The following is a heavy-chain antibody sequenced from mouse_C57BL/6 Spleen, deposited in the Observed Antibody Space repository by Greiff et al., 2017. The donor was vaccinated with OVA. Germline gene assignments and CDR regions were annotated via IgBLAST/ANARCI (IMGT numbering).Heavy chain of an antibody. Sequence: DVKLVESGGGLVKPGGSLKLSCAASGFTFSDYGMHWVRQAPEKGLEWVAYISSGSSTIYYADTVKGRFTISRDNAKNTLFLQMTSLRSEDTAMYYCANYYGSSYGAMDYWGQGTSVTVSS. CDR3: ANYYGSSYGAMDY. CDR1: GFTFSDYG. D-gene: IGHD1-1*01. J-gene: IGHJ4*01. CDR2: ISSGSSTI. V-gene: IGHV5-17*01.